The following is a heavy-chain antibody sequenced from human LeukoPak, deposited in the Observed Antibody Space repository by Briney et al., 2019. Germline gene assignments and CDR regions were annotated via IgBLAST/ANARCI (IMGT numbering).Heavy chain of an antibody. Sequence: GGSLRLSCAASGFTFNIFGMHWVRQVPGNGLEWLAVLWADGNTAHYADSAKGRFTISRDSSANTLYLQMNTLRSEDTAVYYCARGSGWLDYWGQGTLVTVSS. D-gene: IGHD6-19*01. V-gene: IGHV3-33*02. CDR1: GFTFNIFG. CDR3: ARGSGWLDY. J-gene: IGHJ4*02. CDR2: LWADGNTA.